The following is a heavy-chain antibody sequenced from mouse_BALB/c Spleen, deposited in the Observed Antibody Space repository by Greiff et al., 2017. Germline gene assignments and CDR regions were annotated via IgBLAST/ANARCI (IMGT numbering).Heavy chain of an antibody. CDR3: ARGNGAMDY. Sequence: QVQLQQPGAELVMPGASVKMSCKASGYTFTDYWMHWVKQRPGQGLEWIGAIDTSDSYTSYNKKFKGKVTLTVDESSSTAYMQLSSLTSEDSAVYYCARGNGAMDYWGQGTSVTVSS. CDR1: GYTFTDYW. V-gene: IGHV1-69*01. J-gene: IGHJ4*01. CDR2: IDTSDSYT.